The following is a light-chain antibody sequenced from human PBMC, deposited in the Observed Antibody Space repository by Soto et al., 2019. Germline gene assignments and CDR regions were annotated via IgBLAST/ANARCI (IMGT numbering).Light chain of an antibody. CDR1: DRIARN. V-gene: IGKV1-39*01. J-gene: IGKJ3*01. CDR3: QRTYNAPFT. CDR2: AAS. Sequence: DIQMTQSPSSLSAFVGDTVTINCRATDRIARNLNWYQQKPGQAPRVLITAASTLESGVPSRFSGSGSGTDFTLTINNLQPEDFATYYCQRTYNAPFTFGPGTKVSIK.